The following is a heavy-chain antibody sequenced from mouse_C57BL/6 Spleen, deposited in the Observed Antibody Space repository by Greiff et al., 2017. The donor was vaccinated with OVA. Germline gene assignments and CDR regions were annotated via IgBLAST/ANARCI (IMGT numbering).Heavy chain of an antibody. CDR1: GYTFTSYG. V-gene: IGHV1-81*01. CDR2: IYPRSGNT. Sequence: LVESGAELARPGASVKLSCKASGYTFTSYGISWVKQRTGQGLEWIGEIYPRSGNTYYNEKFKGKATLTADKSSSTAYMELRSLTSEDSAVYFCARGVNYGSSPSGYFDVWGTGTTVTVSS. J-gene: IGHJ1*03. D-gene: IGHD1-1*01. CDR3: ARGVNYGSSPSGYFDV.